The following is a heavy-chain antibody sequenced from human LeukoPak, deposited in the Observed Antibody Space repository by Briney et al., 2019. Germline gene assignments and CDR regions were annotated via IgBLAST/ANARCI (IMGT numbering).Heavy chain of an antibody. D-gene: IGHD1-1*01. CDR2: INPNSGGT. V-gene: IGHV1-2*02. J-gene: IGHJ6*03. CDR1: GYTFTGYY. CDR3: ARVLERTYYYYYYYMDV. Sequence: ASVKVSCKASGYTFTGYYMRWVRQAPGQGLEWMGWINPNSGGTNYAQKFQGRVTMTRDTSISTAYMELSRLRSDDTAVYYCARVLERTYYYYYYYMDVWGKGTTVTVSS.